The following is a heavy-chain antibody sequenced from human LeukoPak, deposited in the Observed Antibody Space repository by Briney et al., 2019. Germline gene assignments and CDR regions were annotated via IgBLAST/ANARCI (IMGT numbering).Heavy chain of an antibody. CDR1: GGSFSGYY. CDR2: INHSGST. D-gene: IGHD2-15*01. CDR3: ARLGGKPVYWFDP. Sequence: PSETLSLTCAVYGGSFSGYYWSWIRQPPGKGLEWIGEINHSGSTNYNPSLKSRVTISVDTSKNQFSLKLSSVTAVDTAVYYCARLGGKPVYWFDPWGQGTLVTVSS. J-gene: IGHJ5*02. V-gene: IGHV4-34*01.